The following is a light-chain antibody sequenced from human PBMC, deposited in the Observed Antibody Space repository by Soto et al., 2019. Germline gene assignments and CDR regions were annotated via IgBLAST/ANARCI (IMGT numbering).Light chain of an antibody. CDR3: QHYTNWPWT. J-gene: IGKJ1*01. CDR2: GAS. V-gene: IGKV3-15*01. Sequence: EIVLTQSPGTLSLSPGERATLSCRASQSVSSSYLAWYQQKPGQAPRLLIYGASTRATGVPARFSGSGSGTEFSLTISSLQSEDFAVYYCQHYTNWPWTFGQGTKVDIK. CDR1: QSVSSSY.